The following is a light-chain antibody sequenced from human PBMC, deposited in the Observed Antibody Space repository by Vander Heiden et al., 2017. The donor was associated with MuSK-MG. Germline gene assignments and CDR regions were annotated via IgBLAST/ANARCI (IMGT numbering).Light chain of an antibody. J-gene: IGLJ3*02. CDR2: EVS. Sequence: QSALTQPASVSGSPGQSITISCTGTSSDVGGYNYVSWYQQHPGKAPKLMIYEVSNRPSGVSNRFSGSKSGNTAALTISGLQAEDEADYYCSSYTSRSTRVFGGGTKLTGL. CDR1: SSDVGGYNY. CDR3: SSYTSRSTRV. V-gene: IGLV2-14*01.